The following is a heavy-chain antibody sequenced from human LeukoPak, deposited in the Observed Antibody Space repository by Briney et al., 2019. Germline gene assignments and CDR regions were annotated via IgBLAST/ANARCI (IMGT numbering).Heavy chain of an antibody. CDR1: GGPFSNYA. V-gene: IGHV1-69*13. CDR2: IIPIFGTA. CDR3: ASVGAFNMYYFDC. J-gene: IGHJ4*02. D-gene: IGHD3-10*02. Sequence: GASVKVSCKAFGGPFSNYAISWVRQAPGQGLEWMGGIIPIFGTANHAQKFQGRVTIIADEFTSTAYMELSSLRSEDTAVYYCASVGAFNMYYFDCWGQGTLVSVSS.